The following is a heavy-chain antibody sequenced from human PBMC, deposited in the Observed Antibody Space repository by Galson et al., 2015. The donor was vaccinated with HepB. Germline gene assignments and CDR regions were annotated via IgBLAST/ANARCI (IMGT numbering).Heavy chain of an antibody. D-gene: IGHD2-15*01. CDR3: AGGHCSGRSCYGDGF. J-gene: IGHJ4*02. V-gene: IGHV3-53*01. CDR1: GFTVSNNY. CDR2: IYNDGGA. Sequence: SLRLSCAASGFTVSNNYMNWVRQAPGKGLEWVSIIYNDGGAVYADSVKGRFTISRDNSKNTVYLQMDTLRDEDTAVYYCAGGHCSGRSCYGDGFWGQGTLVTVSS.